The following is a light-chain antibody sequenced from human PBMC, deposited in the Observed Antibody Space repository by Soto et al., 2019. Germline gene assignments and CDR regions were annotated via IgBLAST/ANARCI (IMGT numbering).Light chain of an antibody. CDR2: KAS. Sequence: DIQMTQSPSTLSASVGDRVTITCRVSQTINSWLAWYQQKPGKAPKLLIYKASYLQSWVPSTFSGSGSGTEFTLTISSLQPDDFATDYCQQYKSYSSWTFGQGTKVDI. CDR3: QQYKSYSSWT. V-gene: IGKV1-5*03. CDR1: QTINSW. J-gene: IGKJ1*01.